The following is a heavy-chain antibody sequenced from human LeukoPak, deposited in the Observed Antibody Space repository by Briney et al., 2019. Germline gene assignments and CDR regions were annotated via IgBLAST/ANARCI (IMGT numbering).Heavy chain of an antibody. D-gene: IGHD1-26*01. J-gene: IGHJ4*02. Sequence: ASVKVSCMASGYTFTTYYIHWVRQAPGQGLEWMGIINPNGGSTTYAQKFQGRVTMTRDTSTSTVYMELRSLRSEDTAVYYCARGLYSGGDYWGQGTLVTVSS. CDR3: ARGLYSGGDY. CDR2: INPNGGST. V-gene: IGHV1-46*01. CDR1: GYTFTTYY.